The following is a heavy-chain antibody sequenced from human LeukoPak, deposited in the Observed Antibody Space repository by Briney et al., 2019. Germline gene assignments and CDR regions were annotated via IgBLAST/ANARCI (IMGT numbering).Heavy chain of an antibody. D-gene: IGHD5-18*01. CDR1: GGSISSSSYY. Sequence: SETLSLTCTVSGGSISSSSYYWGWIRQPPGKGLEWIGSIYYSGSTYYNPSLKSRVTISVDTSKNQFSLKLSSVTAADTAVYYCAREPDLFPDTAMVRNNWFDPWGQGTLVTVSS. V-gene: IGHV4-39*07. CDR2: IYYSGST. CDR3: AREPDLFPDTAMVRNNWFDP. J-gene: IGHJ5*02.